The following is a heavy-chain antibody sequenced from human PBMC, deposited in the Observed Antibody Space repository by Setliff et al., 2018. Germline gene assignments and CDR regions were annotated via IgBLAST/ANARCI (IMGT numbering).Heavy chain of an antibody. D-gene: IGHD3-22*01. CDR2: TIPIFGTT. CDR3: VREGVDSRSSTDYRYYMDV. CDR1: GGTFSSYG. Sequence: SVKVSCKASGGTFSSYGISWVRQAPGQGLEWMGGTIPIFGTTDYAQKFQGRVTIITDESTSTAFMQLRSLRSEDTAVYYCVREGVDSRSSTDYRYYMDVWGKVTTVTVSS. J-gene: IGHJ6*03. V-gene: IGHV1-69*05.